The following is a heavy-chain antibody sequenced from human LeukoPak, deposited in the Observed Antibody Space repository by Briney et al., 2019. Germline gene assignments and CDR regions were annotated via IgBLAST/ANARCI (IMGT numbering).Heavy chain of an antibody. CDR3: AGNYIRE. CDR1: GFTFSDYY. CDR2: ISSGGDNI. Sequence: GGSLRLSCAASGFTFSDYYMSWIRQAPGKGLEWISYISSGGDNIKYADSVRGRFTISRDNTQKSLYLQMNSLSDEDTAVYYCAGNYIREWGQGTLVTVSS. D-gene: IGHD3-22*01. V-gene: IGHV3-11*01. J-gene: IGHJ4*02.